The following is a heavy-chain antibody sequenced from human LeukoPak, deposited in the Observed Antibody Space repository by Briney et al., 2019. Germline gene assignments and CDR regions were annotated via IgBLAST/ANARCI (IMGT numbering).Heavy chain of an antibody. V-gene: IGHV1-2*02. CDR1: GYTFTGYY. CDR2: INPNSGGT. CDR3: ARGLVSWPDGDFDY. Sequence: ASVKVSCKASGYTFTGYYMHWVRQAPGQGLEWMGWINPNSGGTNYAQKFQGRVTMTRDTSISTAYMELSRLRSDGTAVYYCARGLVSWPDGDFDYWGQGTLVTVSS. D-gene: IGHD5-24*01. J-gene: IGHJ4*02.